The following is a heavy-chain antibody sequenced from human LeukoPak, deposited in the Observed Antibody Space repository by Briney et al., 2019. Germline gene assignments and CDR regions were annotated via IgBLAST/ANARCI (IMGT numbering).Heavy chain of an antibody. CDR2: IYPGDSET. D-gene: IGHD4/OR15-4a*01. V-gene: IGHV5-51*01. CDR3: ARGKLTFDP. J-gene: IGHJ5*02. Sequence: GESPKISCTASGYSFSTYWIGWVRQMPGKGLEWMGIIYPGDSETIYSPSFQGQVTISADKSTSTAYLRWSSLKASDTAIYYCARGKLTFDPWGQGTLVTVSS. CDR1: GYSFSTYW.